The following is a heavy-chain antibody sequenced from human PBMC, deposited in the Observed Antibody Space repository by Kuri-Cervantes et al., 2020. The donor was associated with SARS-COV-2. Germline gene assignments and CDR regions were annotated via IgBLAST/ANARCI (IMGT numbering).Heavy chain of an antibody. CDR2: IYYSGST. J-gene: IGHJ4*02. CDR3: ARSDSSGYSKYYFDY. CDR1: GGSIRSYY. Sequence: SETLSLTCTVSGGSIRSYYWSWIRQPPGKGLEWIGYIYYSGSTNYNPSLKSRVTISVDTSKNQFSLKLSSVTAADTAVYYCARSDSSGYSKYYFDYWGQGTLVTVSS. D-gene: IGHD3-22*01. V-gene: IGHV4-59*08.